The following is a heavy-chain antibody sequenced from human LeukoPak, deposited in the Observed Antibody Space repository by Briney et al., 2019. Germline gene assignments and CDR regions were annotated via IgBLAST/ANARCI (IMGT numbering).Heavy chain of an antibody. D-gene: IGHD4-23*01. CDR1: GFSFSTYW. CDR3: ARTRPPLFGGLFDY. J-gene: IGHJ4*02. V-gene: IGHV3-7*01. CDR2: INQDGSKK. Sequence: GGSLRLSCAASGFSFSTYWMSWVRQAPGKGLEWVAIINQDGSKKYYVDSVKGRFTISIDNAKNSFSLQMSSLRGEDAAVYYCARTRPPLFGGLFDYWGQGTLVTVSS.